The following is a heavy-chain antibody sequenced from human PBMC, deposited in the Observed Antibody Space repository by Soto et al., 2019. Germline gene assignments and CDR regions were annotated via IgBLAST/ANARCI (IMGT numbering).Heavy chain of an antibody. J-gene: IGHJ3*02. CDR2: INAGNGNT. CDR3: ARVTQDIGVVVAEADAFDI. V-gene: IGHV1-3*01. CDR1: GYTFTSYA. D-gene: IGHD2-15*01. Sequence: QVQLVQSGAEVKKPGASVKVSCKASGYTFTSYAMHWVRQAPGQRLEWMGWINAGNGNTKYSQKFQGRVTITRDTAASTAYMELSSLRSEDTAVYYCARVTQDIGVVVAEADAFDIWGQGTMVTVSS.